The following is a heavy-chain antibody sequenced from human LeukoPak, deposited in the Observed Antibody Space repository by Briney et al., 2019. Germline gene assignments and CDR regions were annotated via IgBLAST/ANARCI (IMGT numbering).Heavy chain of an antibody. V-gene: IGHV1-8*01. Sequence: ASMKVSCKASGYTFTSYDINWVRQATGQGLEWMGWMNPNSGNTGYAQKFQGRVTMTRNTSISTAYMELSSLRSDDTAVYYCARDMDGGQWLVRPYYWGQGTLVTVSS. D-gene: IGHD6-19*01. J-gene: IGHJ4*02. CDR2: MNPNSGNT. CDR1: GYTFTSYD. CDR3: ARDMDGGQWLVRPYY.